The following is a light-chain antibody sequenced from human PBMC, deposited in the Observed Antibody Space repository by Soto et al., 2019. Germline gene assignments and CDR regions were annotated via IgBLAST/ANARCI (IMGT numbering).Light chain of an antibody. J-gene: IGLJ1*01. V-gene: IGLV2-23*01. CDR3: CSYAGSSTPLYV. CDR1: SSDVGSYNL. CDR2: EGS. Sequence: QSVLTQPASVTGAPGQSITSSCTGTSSDVGSYNLVSWYQQHPGKAPKLMIYEGSKRPSGISNSFSGSKSGNTASLTISGLQAEDEADYYCCSYAGSSTPLYVFGTGTKVTVL.